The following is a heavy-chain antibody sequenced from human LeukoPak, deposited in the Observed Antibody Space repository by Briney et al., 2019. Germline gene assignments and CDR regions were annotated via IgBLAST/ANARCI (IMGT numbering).Heavy chain of an antibody. CDR3: ARDGYNYVLDC. CDR2: IKQDGSEK. J-gene: IGHJ4*02. CDR1: GFTFSSFW. Sequence: GGSLRLSCTTSGFTFSSFWMSWVRQAPGKGLEWVANIKQDGSEKYYVESVKGRFTISRDNAKNSLSLQMDSLRADDTAVYYCARDGYNYVLDCWGQGTPVTVSS. D-gene: IGHD5-24*01. V-gene: IGHV3-7*01.